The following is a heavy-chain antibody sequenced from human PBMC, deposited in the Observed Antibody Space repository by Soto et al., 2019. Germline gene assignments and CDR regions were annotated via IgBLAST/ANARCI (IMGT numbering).Heavy chain of an antibody. CDR2: IDYSGSS. D-gene: IGHD3-10*01. CDR1: GGSISSGGYY. CDR3: ARAPLSFGESDRFDP. J-gene: IGHJ5*02. Sequence: QVQLQESGTGLVKPSQTLSLTCTVSGGSISSGGYYWSWIRQHPGQGLEWIGYIDYSGSSYYNPSLKSRVTISVDTSKNQFPLKLSSVTAADTAVYYCARAPLSFGESDRFDPWGQGTLVTVSS. V-gene: IGHV4-31*03.